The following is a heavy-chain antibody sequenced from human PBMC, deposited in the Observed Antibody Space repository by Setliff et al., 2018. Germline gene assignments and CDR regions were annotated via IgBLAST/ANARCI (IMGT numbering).Heavy chain of an antibody. CDR3: VREEGPTTDPRKNFDS. V-gene: IGHV1-46*01. D-gene: IGHD1-1*01. CDR1: GYTFTINN. Sequence: ASVKVSCKASGYTFTINNLHWVRQAPGQGLEWMGVINPSSGVTIYAQRIQGRVTMARDTSTSTVYMELSSLTSEDTAVYYCVREEGPTTDPRKNFDSWGQGAPVTVSS. J-gene: IGHJ5*01. CDR2: INPSSGVT.